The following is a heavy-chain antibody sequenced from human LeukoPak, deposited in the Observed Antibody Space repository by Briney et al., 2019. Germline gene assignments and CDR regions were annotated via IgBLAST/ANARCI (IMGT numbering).Heavy chain of an antibody. J-gene: IGHJ6*02. D-gene: IGHD1-26*01. Sequence: ASVKVSCKASGGTFSSYAISWVRQAPGQGLEWMGRIIPILGIANYAQKFQGRVTITADKSTSTAYMELSSLRSEDTAVYYCARGSSGSYYYYYGMDVWGQGTTVTVSS. V-gene: IGHV1-69*04. CDR3: ARGSSGSYYYYYGMDV. CDR2: IIPILGIA. CDR1: GGTFSSYA.